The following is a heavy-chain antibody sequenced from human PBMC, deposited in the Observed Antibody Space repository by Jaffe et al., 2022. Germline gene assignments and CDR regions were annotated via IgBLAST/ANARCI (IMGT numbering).Heavy chain of an antibody. CDR3: ARGGTYYYGSGSYYKNYYYYYMDV. V-gene: IGHV1-2*06. CDR2: INPNSGGT. D-gene: IGHD3-10*01. Sequence: QVQLVQSGAEVKKPGASVKVSCKASGYTFTGYYMHWVRQAPGQGLEWMGRINPNSGGTNYAQKFQGRVTMTRDTSISTAYMELSRLRSDDTAVYYCARGGTYYYGSGSYYKNYYYYYMDVWGKGTTVTVSS. CDR1: GYTFTGYY. J-gene: IGHJ6*03.